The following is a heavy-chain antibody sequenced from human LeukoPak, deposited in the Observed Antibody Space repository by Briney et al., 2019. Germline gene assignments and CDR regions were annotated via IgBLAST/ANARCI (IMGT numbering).Heavy chain of an antibody. CDR3: ARHPLKAYVSDWFDP. D-gene: IGHD3-10*02. V-gene: IGHV4-39*01. CDR2: IFYSGST. Sequence: SETLSLTCTVSGGSISSRSYYWGWQRRPPGKGVEWITSIFYSGSTYHNPSLKSRVAISVDTFKSQFSLKLSSVTAADTAVHFCARHPLKAYVSDWFDPWGQGTLVTVSS. CDR1: GGSISSRSYY. J-gene: IGHJ5*02.